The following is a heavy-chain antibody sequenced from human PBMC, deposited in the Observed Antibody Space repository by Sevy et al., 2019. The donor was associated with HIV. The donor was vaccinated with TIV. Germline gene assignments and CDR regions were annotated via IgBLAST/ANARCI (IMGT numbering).Heavy chain of an antibody. CDR3: AREGSPYDTYYYYYGMDV. CDR1: GFTFNSYW. D-gene: IGHD5-12*01. V-gene: IGHV3-7*01. J-gene: IGHJ6*02. CDR2: IKQDGSEK. Sequence: GGSLRLSCAASGFTFNSYWMSWDRQAPGKGLEWVANIKQDGSEKYYVDSVKGRFTISRDNSQNSLFLQMNTLRAEDTAVYYCAREGSPYDTYYYYYGMDVWGQGTTVTVSS.